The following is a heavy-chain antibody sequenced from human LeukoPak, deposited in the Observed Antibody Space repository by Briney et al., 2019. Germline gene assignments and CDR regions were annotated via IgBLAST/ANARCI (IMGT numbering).Heavy chain of an antibody. J-gene: IGHJ4*02. CDR3: ANAAFYYTSGTYV. CDR1: GFTFSNYA. V-gene: IGHV3-23*01. Sequence: GGSLRLSCAASGFTFSNYAMSWVRQAPGKGLEWFSPIGGSGDKIYYADSVKGRFTISRDNSKNTLYLQMNSLRAEDTAIYYCANAAFYYTSGTYVWGQGTLVTVSS. D-gene: IGHD3-10*01. CDR2: IGGSGDKI.